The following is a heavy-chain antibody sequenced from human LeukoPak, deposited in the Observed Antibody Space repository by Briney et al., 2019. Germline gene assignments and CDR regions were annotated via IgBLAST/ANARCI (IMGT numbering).Heavy chain of an antibody. V-gene: IGHV3-74*01. D-gene: IGHD1-26*01. J-gene: IGHJ2*01. CDR3: ATEGGIDYWYFGL. CDR1: GVTFSIYW. CDR2: INNDGRST. Sequence: GGSLRLSCAASGVTFSIYWMHWVRQAPGKGPVWVSRINNDGRSTSYADPVKGRFTISRGNAKNTLYLQMTDLRAEDTAVYYCATEGGIDYWYFGLWGRGTLVTVSS.